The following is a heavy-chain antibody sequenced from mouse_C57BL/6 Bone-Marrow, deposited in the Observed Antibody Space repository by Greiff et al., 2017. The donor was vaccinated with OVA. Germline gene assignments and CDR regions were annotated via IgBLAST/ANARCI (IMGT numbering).Heavy chain of an antibody. CDR2: INPGSGGT. V-gene: IGHV1-54*01. CDR1: GYAFTNYL. Sequence: QVQLQQSGAELVRPGTSVTVSCKASGYAFTNYLIEWVKQRPGQGLEWIGVINPGSGGTNYNEKFKGKATLTADKSSSTAYMQLSSLTSEDSAVYFCARSVFAYWGQGTLVTVSA. J-gene: IGHJ3*01. CDR3: ARSVFAY.